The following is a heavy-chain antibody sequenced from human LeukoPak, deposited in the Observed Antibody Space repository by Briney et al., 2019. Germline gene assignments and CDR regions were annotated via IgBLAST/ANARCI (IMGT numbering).Heavy chain of an antibody. CDR2: IYPGDSDT. CDR3: VVPAAAPPYGMDV. Sequence: GESLKISCKGSGYSFTNYWIGWVRQMPGKGLEWMGIIYPGDSDTRYSPSFQGQVTISADKSISTAYLQWSSLKASDTAMYYCVVPAAAPPYGMDVWGQGTTVTVSS. J-gene: IGHJ6*02. D-gene: IGHD2-2*01. V-gene: IGHV5-51*01. CDR1: GYSFTNYW.